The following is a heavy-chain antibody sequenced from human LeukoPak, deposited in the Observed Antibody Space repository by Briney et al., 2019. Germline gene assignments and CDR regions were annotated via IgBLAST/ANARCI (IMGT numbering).Heavy chain of an antibody. CDR2: MNPNSGNT. J-gene: IGHJ6*03. Sequence: ASVKVSCKASGGTFSTFGISWVRQATGQGLEWMGWMNPNSGNTGYAQKFQGRVTMTRNTSISTAYMELSSLRSEDTAVYYCARGFGSGKIQLWFAGKYYYYYYMDVWGKGTTVTISS. CDR1: GGTFSTFG. CDR3: ARGFGSGKIQLWFAGKYYYYYYMDV. D-gene: IGHD5-18*01. V-gene: IGHV1-8*02.